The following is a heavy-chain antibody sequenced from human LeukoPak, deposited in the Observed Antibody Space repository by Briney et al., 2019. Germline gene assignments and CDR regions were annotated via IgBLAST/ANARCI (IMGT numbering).Heavy chain of an antibody. J-gene: IGHJ3*02. Sequence: SVKVSCKASGGTFSNYAISWVRQGPGQGLGWMGGIIPIFGTANYAQKFQGRVTITTDESTSTAYMELSSLRSEDTAVYYCASPSSGSYIDAFDIWGQGTMVTVSS. D-gene: IGHD1-26*01. CDR2: IIPIFGTA. CDR1: GGTFSNYA. CDR3: ASPSSGSYIDAFDI. V-gene: IGHV1-69*05.